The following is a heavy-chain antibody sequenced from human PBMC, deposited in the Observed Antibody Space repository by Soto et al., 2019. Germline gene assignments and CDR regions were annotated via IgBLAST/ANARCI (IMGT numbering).Heavy chain of an antibody. V-gene: IGHV1-69*04. J-gene: IGHJ3*02. D-gene: IGHD6-6*01. Sequence: GASVQVSCKASGFTFTSSAMQWVRQARGQGLEWIGRIIPIIGITNYAQKFQGRVTITADKSTSTAYMELSSLRSEDTAVYYCARDYPEVQLVDAFDIWGQGTMVTVSS. CDR3: ARDYPEVQLVDAFDI. CDR1: GFTFTSSA. CDR2: IIPIIGIT.